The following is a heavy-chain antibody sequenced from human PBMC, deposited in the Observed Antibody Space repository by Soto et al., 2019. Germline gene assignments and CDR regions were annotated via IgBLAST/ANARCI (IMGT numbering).Heavy chain of an antibody. Sequence: EVQLVESGGGLVKPGGSLRLSCAASGFTFSSYSMNWVRQAPGKGLEWVSSISSSSIYIYSADSLKGRFTISRDNAKNSLYLQMNSLSAEDTAVYYCAREMVGVWGQGTLVTVSS. CDR2: ISSSSIYI. J-gene: IGHJ4*02. D-gene: IGHD3-10*02. V-gene: IGHV3-21*01. CDR1: GFTFSSYS. CDR3: AREMVGV.